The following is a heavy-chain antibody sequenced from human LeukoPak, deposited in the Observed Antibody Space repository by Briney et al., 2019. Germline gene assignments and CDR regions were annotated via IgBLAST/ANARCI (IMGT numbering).Heavy chain of an antibody. CDR3: ARDRPALTYYYDSSGTFDY. J-gene: IGHJ4*02. D-gene: IGHD3-22*01. CDR2: ISYDGSNK. Sequence: GGSLRLSCAASGFTFSDYAMHWVRQAPGKGLEWVAVISYDGSNKYYADSVKGRFTISRDNSKNTLYLQMNSLRAEDTAVYYCARDRPALTYYYDSSGTFDYWGQGTLVTVSS. CDR1: GFTFSDYA. V-gene: IGHV3-30-3*01.